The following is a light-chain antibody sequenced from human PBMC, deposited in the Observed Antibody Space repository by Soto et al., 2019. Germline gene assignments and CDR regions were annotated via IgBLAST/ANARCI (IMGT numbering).Light chain of an antibody. CDR1: QSISAW. J-gene: IGKJ1*01. CDR2: QAS. V-gene: IGKV1-5*03. Sequence: IRKARAHSILSASVSNSVAITCRASQSISAWVAWYQQKPGKAPKLLIYQASLLESGVPSRFSGSGSGTEFTLTISSLQPDDLATYYCQQYNSSPWPFGQGTKVDI. CDR3: QQYNSSPWP.